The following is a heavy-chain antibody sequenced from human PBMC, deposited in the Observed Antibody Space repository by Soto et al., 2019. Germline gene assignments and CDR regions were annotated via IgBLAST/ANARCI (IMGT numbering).Heavy chain of an antibody. V-gene: IGHV4-39*07. D-gene: IGHD5-12*01. Sequence: PSETLSLTCTVSGGSISSSSYYWGWIRQPPGKGLEWIGSIYYSGSTYYNPSLKSRVAISIDTSKDQFSLNLNSVTAADTAVYYCARSDGYNFDYWGQGTLVTVSS. CDR2: IYYSGST. J-gene: IGHJ4*02. CDR3: ARSDGYNFDY. CDR1: GGSISSSSYY.